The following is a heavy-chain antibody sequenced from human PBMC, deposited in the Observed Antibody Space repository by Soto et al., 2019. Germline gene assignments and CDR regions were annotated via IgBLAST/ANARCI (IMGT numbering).Heavy chain of an antibody. CDR1: GFTFSRFG. Sequence: GGSRRRSCAASGFTFSRFGLHWVRQAPGKGLEWISYISSSGSTAYYASSVEGRFTISRDNANNSVYLQMDSLRAEDTALYYCTRAAWFPYLSFYWGQGALVTSPQ. V-gene: IGHV3-48*03. J-gene: IGHJ4*02. D-gene: IGHD3-10*01. CDR2: ISSSGSTA. CDR3: TRAAWFPYLSFY.